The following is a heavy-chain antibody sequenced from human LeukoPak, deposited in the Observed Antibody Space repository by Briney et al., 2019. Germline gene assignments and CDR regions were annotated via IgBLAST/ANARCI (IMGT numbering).Heavy chain of an antibody. D-gene: IGHD6-13*01. J-gene: IGHJ4*02. CDR2: IYYSGST. V-gene: IGHV4-59*01. Sequence: SETLSLTCTVSGGSISSYYWSWIRQPPGKGLEWIGYIYYSGSTNYNPSLKSRVTISVDTSKNQFSLKLSSVTAADTAVYYCARSYSSSWLSWYYFDYWGQGTLVTVSS. CDR1: GGSISSYY. CDR3: ARSYSSSWLSWYYFDY.